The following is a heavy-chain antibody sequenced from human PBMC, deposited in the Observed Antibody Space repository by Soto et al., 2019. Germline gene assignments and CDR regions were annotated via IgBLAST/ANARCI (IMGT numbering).Heavy chain of an antibody. D-gene: IGHD5-18*01. CDR3: ASRDGYSDY. V-gene: IGHV5-51*01. J-gene: IGHJ4*02. Sequence: GESLKISCKASGYNILSYWIGWVRQMPGKGLEWMGIIYPGDADTRYSPSFQGQVTISVDKSISTAYLQWSSLKASDTAIYYCASRDGYSDYWGKGTLVTVSS. CDR1: GYNILSYW. CDR2: IYPGDADT.